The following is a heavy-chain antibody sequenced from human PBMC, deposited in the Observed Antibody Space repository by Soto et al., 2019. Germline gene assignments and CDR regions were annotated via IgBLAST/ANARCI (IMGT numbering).Heavy chain of an antibody. Sequence: GGSLRLSFAASGFTLSAYGMHWFRQAPGSGLEWVSRLSSDGCGTAYADSVKGRFHISSDNARNTLFLQMNGLRAEDTAVYYCARDLGGPDYWGRGTLVTVSS. D-gene: IGHD3-16*01. CDR2: LSSDGCGT. J-gene: IGHJ4*02. CDR1: GFTLSAYG. CDR3: ARDLGGPDY. V-gene: IGHV3-74*03.